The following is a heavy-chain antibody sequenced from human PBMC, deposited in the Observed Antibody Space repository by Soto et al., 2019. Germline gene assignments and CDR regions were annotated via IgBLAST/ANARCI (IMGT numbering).Heavy chain of an antibody. J-gene: IGHJ4*02. V-gene: IGHV3-23*01. CDR3: AKDRVPAARRRDFDY. D-gene: IGHD2-2*01. CDR2: ISGSGGST. Sequence: GSLSLSCAAAGFTFSIYAMSWVRQAPGKGLEWVSAISGSGGSTYYADSVKGRFTISRDNSKNTLYLQMNSLRAEDTAVYYCAKDRVPAARRRDFDYWGQGTLVTVSS. CDR1: GFTFSIYA.